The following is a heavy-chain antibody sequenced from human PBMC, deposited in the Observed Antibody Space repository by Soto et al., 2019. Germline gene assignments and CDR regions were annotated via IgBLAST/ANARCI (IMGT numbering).Heavy chain of an antibody. CDR1: GFAFNNYG. J-gene: IGHJ4*02. D-gene: IGHD1-1*01. Sequence: GGSLRLYGTVSGFAFNNYGINWVRQAPGKGLVCVSRISDYGRINYADSVKDRFIIYRDDARSELYLQLNDLRVEDTATYYCARGGLEPFDHWGQGALVTFYS. V-gene: IGHV3-21*06. CDR2: ISDYGRI. CDR3: ARGGLEPFDH.